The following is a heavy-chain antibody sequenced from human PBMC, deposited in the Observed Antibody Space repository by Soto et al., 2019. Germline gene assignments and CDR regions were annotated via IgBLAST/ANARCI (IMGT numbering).Heavy chain of an antibody. J-gene: IGHJ4*02. CDR1: GFTFSSYA. CDR2: VSIGGST. V-gene: IGHV3-23*01. CDR3: ANRFGAVVNFDY. Sequence: PGGSLRLSCAASGFTFSSYAMGWVRQGPGKGLEWVAVVSIGGSTHYADSARGRFTISRDNSKNTLSLQMNSLTAEDTAVYFCANRFGAVVNFDYWGQGALVTVYS. D-gene: IGHD3-16*01.